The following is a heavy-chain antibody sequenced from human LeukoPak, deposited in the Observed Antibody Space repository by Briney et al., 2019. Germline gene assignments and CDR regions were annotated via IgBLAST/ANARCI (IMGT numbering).Heavy chain of an antibody. Sequence: PGGSLRLSGAASGFTFSTYEINWVRQPPGKGLEWISYISRSGSSMYYADSVKGRFTISRDNAKKSLYLQMNSLRAEDTAVYYCVAGSGDYYSEAAFDIWGQGTMVTVAS. CDR1: GFTFSTYE. J-gene: IGHJ3*02. D-gene: IGHD3-3*01. V-gene: IGHV3-48*03. CDR3: VAGSGDYYSEAAFDI. CDR2: ISRSGSSM.